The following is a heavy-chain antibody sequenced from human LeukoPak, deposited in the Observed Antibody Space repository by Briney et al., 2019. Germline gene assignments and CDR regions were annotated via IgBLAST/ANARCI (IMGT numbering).Heavy chain of an antibody. CDR2: IRHDESKT. Sequence: GGSLRLSCAASGLIFSSYGMRWVRQAPGEGLEWVAYIRHDESKTFYADSVKGRFTISRDNSKNTLYLQMHSLRAEDTALYYCAKPVIPSAYQGTYYMDVWGKGTTATVSS. CDR3: AKPVIPSAYQGTYYMDV. V-gene: IGHV3-30*02. J-gene: IGHJ6*03. CDR1: GLIFSSYG. D-gene: IGHD3-16*01.